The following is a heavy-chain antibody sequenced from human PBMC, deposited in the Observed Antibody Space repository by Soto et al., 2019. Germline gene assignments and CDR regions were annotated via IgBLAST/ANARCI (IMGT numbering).Heavy chain of an antibody. CDR3: AGLTFMIAAASHGRSSSFGS. J-gene: IGHJ5*01. Sequence: SETLSLTCTVSGGSISNPSYYWGWVRQPPGKGLEWIGDVFYTGRTYYSPSLKSRVTISVDTSKEQFSLNLTSVTAADTAVYFCAGLTFMIAAASHGRSSSFGSWDPGTLVSVS. CDR2: VFYTGRT. V-gene: IGHV4-39*01. CDR1: GGSISNPSYY. D-gene: IGHD2-21*01.